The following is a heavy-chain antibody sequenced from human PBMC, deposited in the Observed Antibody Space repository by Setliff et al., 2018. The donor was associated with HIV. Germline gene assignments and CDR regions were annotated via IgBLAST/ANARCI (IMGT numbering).Heavy chain of an antibody. CDR3: VTSEVGGASPFDY. CDR1: GGSISSNKW. CDR2: IYQSGHT. D-gene: IGHD3-3*01. V-gene: IGHV4-4*02. Sequence: SETLSLTCAVSGGSISSNKWWSWVRQPPGKGLEWIGEIYQSGHTNYSPPLESRVTISVDESKNQFSLRLTSVTAADTALYFCVTSEVGGASPFDYWGQGTLVTVSS. J-gene: IGHJ4*02.